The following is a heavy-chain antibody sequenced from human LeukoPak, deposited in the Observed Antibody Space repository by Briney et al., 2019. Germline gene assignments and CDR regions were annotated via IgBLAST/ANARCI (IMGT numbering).Heavy chain of an antibody. D-gene: IGHD4-17*01. CDR2: IYYSGST. CDR3: ARGHYGDYWFDP. J-gene: IGHJ5*02. CDR1: GGSISSSSYY. V-gene: IGHV4-39*01. Sequence: SETLSLTCTVSGGSISSSSYYWGWIRQPPGKGLEWIGSIYYSGSTYYNPSLKSRVTISVDTSKNQFSLKLSSVTAADTAVYYYARGHYGDYWFDPWGQGTLVTVSS.